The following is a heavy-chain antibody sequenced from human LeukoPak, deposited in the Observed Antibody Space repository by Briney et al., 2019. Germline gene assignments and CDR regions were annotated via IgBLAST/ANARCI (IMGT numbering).Heavy chain of an antibody. CDR1: GFTFDDYA. Sequence: PGRSLRLSCAASGFTFDDYAMHWVRQAPGKGLEWVSGISWNSGSIGYADSVKGRFTISRDNAKNSLYLQMNSLRSDDTAVYYCARDLTSRSGWYEHYYYYGMDVWGQGTTVTVSS. V-gene: IGHV3-9*01. CDR3: ARDLTSRSGWYEHYYYYGMDV. D-gene: IGHD6-19*01. CDR2: ISWNSGSI. J-gene: IGHJ6*02.